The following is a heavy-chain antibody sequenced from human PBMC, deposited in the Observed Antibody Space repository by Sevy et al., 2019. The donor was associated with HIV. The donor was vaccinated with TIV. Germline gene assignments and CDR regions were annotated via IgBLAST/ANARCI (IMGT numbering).Heavy chain of an antibody. D-gene: IGHD3-22*01. CDR1: GFMFSSYA. V-gene: IGHV3-23*01. Sequence: GGSLRLSCAASGFMFSSYAMSGVRQAPGKGLEWVSTIRGSGGSTYYADSVKGRFTISRDNSKNTLYLQMNSLRAEDTAVYYCHGDYDSSQLASYYYYGMDVWGQGTTVTVSS. CDR2: IRGSGGST. CDR3: HGDYDSSQLASYYYYGMDV. J-gene: IGHJ6*02.